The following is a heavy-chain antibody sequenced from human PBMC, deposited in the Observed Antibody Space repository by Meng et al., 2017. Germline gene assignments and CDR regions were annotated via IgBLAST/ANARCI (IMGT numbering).Heavy chain of an antibody. CDR3: AGGGNWFHP. J-gene: IGHJ5*02. CDR1: GFTFSSYG. V-gene: IGHV3-33*01. Sequence: QVQLVESGGGVVQPGRSLRLACAASGFTFSSYGMHWVRQAPGKGLEWVAVIWYDGSNKYYADSVKGRFTISRDNSKNTLYLQMNSLRAEDTAVYYCAGGGNWFHPWGQGTLVTVSS. CDR2: IWYDGSNK.